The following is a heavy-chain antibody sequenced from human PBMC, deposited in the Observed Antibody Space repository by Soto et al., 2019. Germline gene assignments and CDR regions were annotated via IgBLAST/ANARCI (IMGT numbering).Heavy chain of an antibody. CDR1: GFTFSSYS. CDR2: ISSSSSYI. Sequence: GGSLRLSCAASGFTFSSYSMNWVRQAPGKGLEWVSSISSSSSYIYYADSVKGRFTISRDNAKNSLYLQMNSLRAEDTAVYYCARHGGGDIVLMVYAIPGDYYYYGMDVWGQGTTVTVSS. J-gene: IGHJ6*02. D-gene: IGHD2-8*01. V-gene: IGHV3-21*01. CDR3: ARHGGGDIVLMVYAIPGDYYYYGMDV.